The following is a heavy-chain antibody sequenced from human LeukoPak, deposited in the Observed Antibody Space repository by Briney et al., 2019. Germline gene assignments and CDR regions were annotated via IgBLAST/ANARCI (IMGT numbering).Heavy chain of an antibody. CDR2: MNPNSGNT. CDR3: ARRLGLRWDLQAFDI. D-gene: IGHD4-23*01. Sequence: ASVKVSCKASRYTFTSYDINWVRQATGQGLEWMGWMNPNSGNTGYAQKFQGRVTMTRNTSISTVYMELSSLRSEDTAVYYCARRLGLRWDLQAFDIWGQGTMVTVPS. CDR1: RYTFTSYD. J-gene: IGHJ3*02. V-gene: IGHV1-8*01.